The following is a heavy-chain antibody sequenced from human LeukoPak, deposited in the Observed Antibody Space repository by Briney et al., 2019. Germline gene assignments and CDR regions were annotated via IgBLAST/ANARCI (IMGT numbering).Heavy chain of an antibody. D-gene: IGHD3-22*01. CDR2: IYYSGST. CDR1: GGSISSSSYY. Sequence: SETLSLTCTVSGGSISSSSYYWGWIRQPPGKGLEWIGSIYYSGSTYYNPSLKSRVTISVDTSKNQFSLKLSSVTAADTAVYYCARVNVVLGSSGYYSRPSHPGIDYWGQGTLVTVSS. CDR3: ARVNVVLGSSGYYSRPSHPGIDY. V-gene: IGHV4-39*07. J-gene: IGHJ4*02.